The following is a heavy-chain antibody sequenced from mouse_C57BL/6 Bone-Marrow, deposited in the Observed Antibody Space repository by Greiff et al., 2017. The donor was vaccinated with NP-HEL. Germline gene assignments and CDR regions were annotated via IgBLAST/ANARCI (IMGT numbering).Heavy chain of an antibody. J-gene: IGHJ2*01. CDR1: GYAFSSSW. Sequence: LVKPGASVKISCKASGYAFSSSWMNWVKQRPGKGLEWIGRIYPGDGDTNYNGKFKGKATLTADKSSSTAYMQLSSLTSEDSAVYFCARSGRYYFDYWGQGTTLTVSS. D-gene: IGHD3-1*01. CDR3: ARSGRYYFDY. V-gene: IGHV1-82*01. CDR2: IYPGDGDT.